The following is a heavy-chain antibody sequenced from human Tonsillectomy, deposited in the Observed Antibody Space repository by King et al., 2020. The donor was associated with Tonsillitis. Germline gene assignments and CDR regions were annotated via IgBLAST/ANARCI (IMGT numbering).Heavy chain of an antibody. V-gene: IGHV3-74*01. CDR3: ASLCDHDDAFDI. J-gene: IGHJ3*02. CDR2: INGDGSST. CDR1: GFTFSSYW. D-gene: IGHD1-14*01. Sequence: VQLVESGGGLVQPGGSLRLSCAASGFTFSSYWMHWVRQAPGKGLVWVSRINGDGSSTSYADSVKGRFTISRDNAKNTLYLQMNSLRAEDTAVYYCASLCDHDDAFDIWGQGTVVTVSS.